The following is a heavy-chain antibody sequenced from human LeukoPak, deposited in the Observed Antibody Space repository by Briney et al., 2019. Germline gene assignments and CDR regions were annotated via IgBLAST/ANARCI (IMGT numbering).Heavy chain of an antibody. V-gene: IGHV3-23*01. CDR2: ISGSGGAGT. CDR1: GFTFSSYA. Sequence: GGSLRLSCAGSGFTFSSYAMSWVRQAPGKGLEWVSTISGSGGAGTYYADSVKGRFTVSRDDSRNTLYLPMNSLRAEDTAVYYCVKDRGGSPFYGMDVWGQGTTVTVSS. CDR3: VKDRGGSPFYGMDV. J-gene: IGHJ6*02. D-gene: IGHD1-26*01.